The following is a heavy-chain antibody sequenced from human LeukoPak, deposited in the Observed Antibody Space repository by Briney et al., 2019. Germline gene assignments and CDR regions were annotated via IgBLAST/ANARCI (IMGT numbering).Heavy chain of an antibody. CDR1: GFTSTDYW. J-gene: IGHJ4*02. CDR3: ARARYSYTGIIDY. Sequence: GSLRLSCAASGFTSTDYWMHWVRQAPGKGLVWVSRINTDGTSTKYAESVKGRITISRDNARNTVYLQMNSLRAEDTAVYYCARARYSYTGIIDYWGQGTLVTVSS. D-gene: IGHD5-18*01. CDR2: INTDGTST. V-gene: IGHV3-74*01.